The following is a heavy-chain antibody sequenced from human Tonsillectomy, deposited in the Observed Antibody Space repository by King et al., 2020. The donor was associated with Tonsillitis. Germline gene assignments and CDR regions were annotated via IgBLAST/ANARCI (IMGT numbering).Heavy chain of an antibody. CDR1: GGTFSSYA. V-gene: IGHV1-69*01. CDR2: IIPIFGTA. CDR3: ASFYYDSSGYYYVADY. Sequence: QLVQSGAEVKKPGSSVKVSCKASGGTFSSYAISWVRQAPGQGLEWMGGIIPIFGTANYAQKFQGSVTITADESTSTAYMELISLRSEDTAGYYCASFYYDSSGYYYVADYWGQGTLVTVSS. J-gene: IGHJ4*02. D-gene: IGHD3-22*01.